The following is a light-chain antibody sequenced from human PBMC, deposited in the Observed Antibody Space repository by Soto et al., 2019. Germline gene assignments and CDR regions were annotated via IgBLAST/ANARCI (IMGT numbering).Light chain of an antibody. CDR1: SSNIGSNT. CDR2: SNN. Sequence: QSVLTQPPSASGTPGQRVTISCSGSSSNIGSNTVNWYQQLPGTAPKLLIYSNNQRPSGVPVRFSGSESGTSASLAISGLQSEDEADYYCAAWDDSLNGFYVFGTGTKLTVL. J-gene: IGLJ1*01. CDR3: AAWDDSLNGFYV. V-gene: IGLV1-44*01.